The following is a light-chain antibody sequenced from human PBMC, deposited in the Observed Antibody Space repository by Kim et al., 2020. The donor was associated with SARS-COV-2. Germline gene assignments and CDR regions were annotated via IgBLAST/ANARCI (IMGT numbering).Light chain of an antibody. CDR1: NIGCKS. J-gene: IGLJ3*02. Sequence: APGKTARITCGGNNIGCKSVHWYQQKPGQAPVLVIYYDSDRPSGIPERFSGSNSGNTATLTISRVEAGDEADYYCQVWDSSSDHPVFGGGTKLTVL. V-gene: IGLV3-21*04. CDR2: YDS. CDR3: QVWDSSSDHPV.